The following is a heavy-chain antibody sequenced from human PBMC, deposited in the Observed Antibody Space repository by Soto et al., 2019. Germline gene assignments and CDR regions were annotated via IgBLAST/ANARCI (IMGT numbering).Heavy chain of an antibody. J-gene: IGHJ4*02. V-gene: IGHV4-39*01. CDR2: IYYSGST. Sequence: SETLSLTCTVSGGSISSSSYYWGWIRQPPGKGLECIGSIYYSGSTYYNPSLKSRVTISVDTSKNQFSLKLSSVTAADTAVYYCARQDSVLWFGELTPIDYWGQGTLVTVSS. CDR3: ARQDSVLWFGELTPIDY. D-gene: IGHD3-10*01. CDR1: GGSISSSSYY.